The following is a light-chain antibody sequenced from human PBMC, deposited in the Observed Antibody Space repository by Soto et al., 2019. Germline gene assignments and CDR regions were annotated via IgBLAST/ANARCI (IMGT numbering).Light chain of an antibody. CDR1: QGISNW. J-gene: IGKJ4*01. V-gene: IGKV1-12*01. Sequence: DIQMTQSPSSVSASVGDRVTITCRASQGISNWLAWYQQQPGKAPKLLIYAASSLQSGVPSRFSGGGSGTHFTLIISSLQAEDFATSYCQQTNTFLPLTFGGGTKVEIK. CDR2: AAS. CDR3: QQTNTFLPLT.